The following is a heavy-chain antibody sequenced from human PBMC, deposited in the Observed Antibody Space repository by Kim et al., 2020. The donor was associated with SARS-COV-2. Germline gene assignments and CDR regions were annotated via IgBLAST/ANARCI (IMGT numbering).Heavy chain of an antibody. CDR2: MYYTGTT. V-gene: IGHV4-59*13. CDR3: ARGSGGTRPNFDY. J-gene: IGHJ4*02. CDR1: GGSINSYY. D-gene: IGHD3-16*01. Sequence: SETLSLTCTVSGGSINSYYWNWIRQSPGDGLEWIGYMYYTGTTNYNPSLRSRVTISVDTSKKQFSLQVASVTTADTAVHFCARGSGGTRPNFDYWGQGILVTVSS.